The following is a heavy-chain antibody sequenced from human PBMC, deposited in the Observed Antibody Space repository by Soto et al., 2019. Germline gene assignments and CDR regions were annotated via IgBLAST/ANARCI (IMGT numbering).Heavy chain of an antibody. CDR2: ISGSGGSP. V-gene: IGHV3-23*01. CDR3: ARDAKRMYVSGSYLNPSYYYGMDV. CDR1: GFTFSSYT. Sequence: GGSLRLSCAASGFTFSSYTMTWVRQAPGKGLEWVSAISGSGGSPYYADSVKGRFTISRDNSKNTVYLQMTSLRAEDAAVYYCARDAKRMYVSGSYLNPSYYYGMDVWGQRTTVTVSS. D-gene: IGHD3-10*01. J-gene: IGHJ6*02.